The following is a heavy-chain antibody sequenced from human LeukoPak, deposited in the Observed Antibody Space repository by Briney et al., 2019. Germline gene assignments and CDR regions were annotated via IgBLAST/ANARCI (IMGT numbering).Heavy chain of an antibody. CDR2: VDPEDGET. D-gene: IGHD2-2*01. J-gene: IGHJ4*02. CDR3: ATWSMLGYCSSTTCHYFDY. Sequence: ATVKISCKVSGYTFTDYYMHWVQQAPGKGLEWMGLVDPEDGETIYAEKFQGRVTITADTSTDTAYMELSSLRSADTAVYYCATWSMLGYCSSTTCHYFDYWGQGTLVTVSS. V-gene: IGHV1-69-2*01. CDR1: GYTFTDYY.